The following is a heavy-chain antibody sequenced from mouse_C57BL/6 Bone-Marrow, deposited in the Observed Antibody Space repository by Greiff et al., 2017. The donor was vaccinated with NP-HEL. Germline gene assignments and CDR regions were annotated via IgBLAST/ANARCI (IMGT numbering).Heavy chain of an antibody. CDR3: ARGGIYYGNYFYGYFDV. CDR1: GYTFTSYW. Sequence: QVQLQQPGAELVKPGASVKMSCKASGYTFTSYWITWVKQRPGQGLEWIGDIYPGSGSTNYNEKFKSKATLTVDTSSSTAYMQISSLTSEDSAVYYCARGGIYYGNYFYGYFDVWGTGTTVTVSS. D-gene: IGHD2-1*01. V-gene: IGHV1-55*01. CDR2: IYPGSGST. J-gene: IGHJ1*03.